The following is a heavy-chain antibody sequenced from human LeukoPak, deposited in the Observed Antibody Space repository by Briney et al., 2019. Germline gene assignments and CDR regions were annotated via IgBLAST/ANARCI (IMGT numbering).Heavy chain of an antibody. CDR3: ARGTWETAARPYSFDT. J-gene: IGHJ4*02. CDR1: AFSFTSFG. V-gene: IGHV1-18*01. D-gene: IGHD1-26*01. CDR2: ISGYNGDT. Sequence: ASVKVSCKAFAFSFTSFGINWVRQAPGQGLEWMGWISGYNGDTKYAQKFQGRATMTTDTSTSTGYIELRSLRSDDTAVYYCARGTWETAARPYSFDTWGQGTLVTVTS.